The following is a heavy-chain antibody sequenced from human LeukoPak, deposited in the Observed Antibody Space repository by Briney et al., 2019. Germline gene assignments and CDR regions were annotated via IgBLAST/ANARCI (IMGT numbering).Heavy chain of an antibody. D-gene: IGHD5/OR15-5a*01. V-gene: IGHV3-48*04. Sequence: GGSLRLSCEASGLTFNNYAMHWVRQSSGKGLEWVSGIGSSGGGTYYADSVKGRFTISRDNAKNSLYLQMNSLRAEDTAVYYCAKDLAGLRDFDYWGQGTLVTVSS. CDR2: IGSSGGGT. CDR3: AKDLAGLRDFDY. J-gene: IGHJ4*02. CDR1: GLTFNNYA.